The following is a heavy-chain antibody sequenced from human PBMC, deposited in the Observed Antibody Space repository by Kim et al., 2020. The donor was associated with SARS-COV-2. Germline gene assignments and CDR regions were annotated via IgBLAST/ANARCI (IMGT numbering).Heavy chain of an antibody. Sequence: SETLSLTCTVSGGSISSYYWSWIRQPPGKGLEWIGYIYYSGSTNYNPSLKSRVTISVDTSKNQFPLKLSSVPAADTAVYYCARDHREWLQYTANWYFDLWGRGTLVTVSS. CDR3: ARDHREWLQYTANWYFDL. CDR2: IYYSGST. D-gene: IGHD3-3*01. CDR1: GGSISSYY. J-gene: IGHJ2*01. V-gene: IGHV4-59*01.